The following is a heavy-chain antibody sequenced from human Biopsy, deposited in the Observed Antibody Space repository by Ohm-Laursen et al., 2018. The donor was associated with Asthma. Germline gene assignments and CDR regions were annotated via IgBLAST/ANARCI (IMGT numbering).Heavy chain of an antibody. CDR1: GGSMTSGGHT. V-gene: IGHV4-31*03. Sequence: SDTLSLTCTVSGGSMTSGGHTWNWIRQIPGKGLEWIGYIFDSEGSYYNPSLKGRVMISLDTSQNQFSLSLNSVTAADTAVYFCARGSGLYPESPFDYWGQGTLVTVSS. J-gene: IGHJ4*02. CDR2: IFDSEGS. CDR3: ARGSGLYPESPFDY. D-gene: IGHD2-15*01.